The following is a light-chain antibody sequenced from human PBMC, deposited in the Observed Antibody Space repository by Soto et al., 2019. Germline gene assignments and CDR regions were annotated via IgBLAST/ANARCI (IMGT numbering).Light chain of an antibody. Sequence: EIVLTQSQATLSLSPGERATLSCRASQSVSSSYLAWYQQKPGQAPRPLIYGASSRATGIPDRFSGSGSGTEFTLTISSLQPDDFATYYCQHYNSYSEAFGQGTKVDIK. CDR1: QSVSSSY. J-gene: IGKJ1*01. V-gene: IGKV3-20*01. CDR3: QHYNSYSEA. CDR2: GAS.